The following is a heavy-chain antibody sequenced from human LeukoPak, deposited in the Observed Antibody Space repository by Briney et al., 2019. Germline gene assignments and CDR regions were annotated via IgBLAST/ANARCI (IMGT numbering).Heavy chain of an antibody. Sequence: ASVKVSCKASVYTFTSYDINWVRQATGKGLEWMGWMNPNSGNTGYAQKFQGRVTMTRNTSISTAYMELSSLRSEDTAVYYCARGVAARPGYYYYYYMDVWGKGTTVTVSS. J-gene: IGHJ6*03. CDR1: VYTFTSYD. V-gene: IGHV1-8*01. CDR3: ARGVAARPGYYYYYYMDV. D-gene: IGHD6-6*01. CDR2: MNPNSGNT.